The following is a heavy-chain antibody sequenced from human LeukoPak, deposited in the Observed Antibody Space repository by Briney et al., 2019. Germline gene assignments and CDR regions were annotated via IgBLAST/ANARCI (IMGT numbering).Heavy chain of an antibody. V-gene: IGHV3-74*01. J-gene: IGHJ4*02. CDR3: TRDLYGDRDY. D-gene: IGHD4-17*01. Sequence: PGGSLRLPCAASGFTFSSYWMHWVRQPPGQGLVWVSRINPDGSYTSYADSVKGRFTISRDNAKNTLYLHMNTLRAEDTAVYYCTRDLYGDRDYWGQGTLVTVSS. CDR2: INPDGSYT. CDR1: GFTFSSYW.